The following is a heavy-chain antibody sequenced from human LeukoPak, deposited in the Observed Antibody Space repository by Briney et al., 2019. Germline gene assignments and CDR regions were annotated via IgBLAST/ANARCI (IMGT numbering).Heavy chain of an antibody. CDR1: GFTFSAHD. CDR3: VRDMTARSWHAFDS. D-gene: IGHD6-13*01. V-gene: IGHV3-48*03. Sequence: GGSLRLSCAASGFTFSAHDMDWVRQAPGKGLEWISHITTRSDDTHYADSVRGRFFISRDNAKDSLYLQMDSLRADDTAVYYCVRDMTARSWHAFDSWGRGTLVTVSS. J-gene: IGHJ4*02. CDR2: ITTRSDDT.